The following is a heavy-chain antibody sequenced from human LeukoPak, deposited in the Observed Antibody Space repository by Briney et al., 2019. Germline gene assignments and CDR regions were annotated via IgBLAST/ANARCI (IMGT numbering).Heavy chain of an antibody. J-gene: IGHJ6*02. CDR1: GFIFSTYS. CDR3: ARHGDGFYYGMDV. V-gene: IGHV3-21*01. CDR2: ISSSSNYI. D-gene: IGHD4-17*01. Sequence: GGSLRLSCATSGFIFSTYSMNWVRQAPGKGLEWVSTISSSSNYIYYEDSVKGRFTISRDNAKKSLYLQMNSLRAEDTAVYYCARHGDGFYYGMDVWGQGTTVTVSS.